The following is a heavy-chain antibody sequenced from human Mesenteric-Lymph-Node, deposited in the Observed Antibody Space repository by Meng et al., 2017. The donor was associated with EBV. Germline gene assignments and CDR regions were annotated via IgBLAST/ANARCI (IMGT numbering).Heavy chain of an antibody. CDR2: IYHSGST. CDR3: ARASVYGDYDNWFDP. J-gene: IGHJ5*02. CDR1: GGSISNDGYS. Sequence: QLQLQESGSGLVKPSQTLSLTCAVSGGSISNDGYSWSWIRQPSGKGLEWIGYIYHSGSTYSNPSLKSRVTISVDRSKNQFSLKLNSVTAADTAVYYCARASVYGDYDNWFDPWGQGTLVTVSS. V-gene: IGHV4-30-2*01. D-gene: IGHD4-17*01.